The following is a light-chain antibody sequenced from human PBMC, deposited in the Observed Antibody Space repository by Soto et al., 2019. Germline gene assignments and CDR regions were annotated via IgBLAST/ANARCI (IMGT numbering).Light chain of an antibody. J-gene: IGKJ1*01. V-gene: IGKV3-11*01. CDR3: QQRSNWPT. CDR1: QYINTR. Sequence: EIVLTQPPATLSSFPGDRVTLSCRASQYINTRLAWYQHRPGQAPRLLIYDASNRATGIPARFSGSGSGTDFTLTISSLEPEDFAVYYCQQRSNWPTFGQGTKVDIK. CDR2: DAS.